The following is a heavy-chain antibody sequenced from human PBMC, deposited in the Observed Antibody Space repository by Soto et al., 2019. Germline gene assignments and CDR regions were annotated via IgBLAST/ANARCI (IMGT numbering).Heavy chain of an antibody. CDR2: IYYSGST. V-gene: IGHV4-31*03. CDR3: ARDQSGYGLFDY. D-gene: IGHD5-12*01. J-gene: IGHJ4*02. Sequence: QVQLQESGPGLVKPSQTLSLTCTVSGGSISRGGYYWSWIRQHPGKGLEWIGYIYYSGSTSYNPSLKGRITTSLDASKNQFSLELSSVTAADTAVYYCARDQSGYGLFDYWGQGTLVTVSS. CDR1: GGSISRGGYY.